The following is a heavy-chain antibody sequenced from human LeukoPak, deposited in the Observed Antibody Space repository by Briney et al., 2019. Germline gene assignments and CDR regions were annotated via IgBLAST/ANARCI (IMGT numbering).Heavy chain of an antibody. CDR2: IYSGGST. D-gene: IGHD6-19*01. Sequence: GGSLRLSCAASGLTVSSNSMSWVRQAPGKGLEWVSFIYSGGSTYYADSVKGRFTISRDNSKNTLYLQMNSLRAEDTAVYYCARDPRIAVAGSYYMDVWGKGTTVTVS. CDR1: GLTVSSNS. CDR3: ARDPRIAVAGSYYMDV. J-gene: IGHJ6*03. V-gene: IGHV3-53*01.